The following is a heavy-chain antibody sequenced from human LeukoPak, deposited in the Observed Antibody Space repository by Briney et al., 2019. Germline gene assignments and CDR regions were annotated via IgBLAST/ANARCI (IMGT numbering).Heavy chain of an antibody. J-gene: IGHJ4*02. CDR1: GFTFSSYG. CDR3: AKETLGNFDY. V-gene: IGHV3-30*18. CDR2: ISYDGSNK. Sequence: GGSLRLSCAASGFTFSSYGMHWVRQAPGKGLEWVAVISYDGSNKYYADSVKGRFTISRDNSKNTLYLQMNSLRAEDTAVYYCAKETLGNFDYWGQGTLVTVSS.